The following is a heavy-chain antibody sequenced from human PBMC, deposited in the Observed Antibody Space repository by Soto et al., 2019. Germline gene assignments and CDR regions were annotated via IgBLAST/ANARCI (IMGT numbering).Heavy chain of an antibody. CDR1: GYTFTRNG. D-gene: IGHD6-6*01. J-gene: IGHJ6*02. V-gene: IGHV1-18*01. CDR2: ISPKSGSI. CDR3: VKDRARNSWPSRDV. Sequence: ASVKVSCKTSGYTFTRNGISWVRQAPGQGLEWMGWISPKSGSIKYAQKFQGRVIMTTDTSTSTAYMELRSLRSDDTAVYYCVKDRARNSWPSRDVWGPGTTVTVS.